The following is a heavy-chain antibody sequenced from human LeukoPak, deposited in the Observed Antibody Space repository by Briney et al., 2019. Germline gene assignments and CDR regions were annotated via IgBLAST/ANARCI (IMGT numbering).Heavy chain of an antibody. Sequence: SQTLSLTCAISGDSVSSNNAAWNWIRQSPWRGLEWLGRTYYRSKWYNDYAVSVKSRVNINADTSKNQFSLHLNSVTPEDTAVYYCARDQGSNGDLDYWGQGTLVTVSS. CDR3: ARDQGSNGDLDY. CDR1: GDSVSSNNAA. V-gene: IGHV6-1*01. CDR2: TYYRSKWYN. D-gene: IGHD6-19*01. J-gene: IGHJ4*02.